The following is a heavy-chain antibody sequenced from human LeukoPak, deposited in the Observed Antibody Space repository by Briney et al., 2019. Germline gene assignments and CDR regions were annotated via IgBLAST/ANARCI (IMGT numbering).Heavy chain of an antibody. V-gene: IGHV1-18*01. CDR3: ARDNWYSGSYYVDYFDY. CDR1: GYTFTSYG. Sequence: ASVTVSCKASGYTFTSYGISWVRQAPGQGLEWMGWISAYNGNTNYAQKLQGRVTMTTDTSTSTAYMELRSLRSDDTAVYYCARDNWYSGSYYVDYFDYWGQGTLVTVSS. J-gene: IGHJ4*02. D-gene: IGHD1-26*01. CDR2: ISAYNGNT.